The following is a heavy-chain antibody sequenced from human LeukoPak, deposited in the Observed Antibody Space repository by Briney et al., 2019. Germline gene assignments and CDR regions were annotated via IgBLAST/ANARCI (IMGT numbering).Heavy chain of an antibody. V-gene: IGHV3-30-3*01. CDR1: GFTFSSYA. J-gene: IGHJ5*02. Sequence: PGRSLILSCAASGFTFSSYAMHWVRQAPGKGLEWVAVTSYDGSNKYYADSVKGRFTISRDNSKNTLYLQMNSLRAEDTAVYYCASIVVVVAATGNWFDPWGQGTLVTVSS. CDR2: TSYDGSNK. CDR3: ASIVVVVAATGNWFDP. D-gene: IGHD2-15*01.